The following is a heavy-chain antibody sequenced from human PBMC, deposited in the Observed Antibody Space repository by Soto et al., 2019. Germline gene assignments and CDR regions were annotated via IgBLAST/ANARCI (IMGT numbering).Heavy chain of an antibody. CDR2: INEDGTGK. J-gene: IGHJ3*02. CDR3: ARDPYSAWYGAFDI. Sequence: GGSLRLSCAASGFTFTTYWMTWVRQAPGKGLEWVANINEDGTGKEYVDSVKGRFTISRDNAKKSLFLQMDSVRAEDTAMYYCARDPYSAWYGAFDIWGQGTMVTVSS. V-gene: IGHV3-7*01. D-gene: IGHD2-15*01. CDR1: GFTFTTYW.